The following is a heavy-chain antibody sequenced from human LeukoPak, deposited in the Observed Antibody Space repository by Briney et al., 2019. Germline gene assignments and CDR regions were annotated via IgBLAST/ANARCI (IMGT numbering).Heavy chain of an antibody. J-gene: IGHJ6*02. CDR2: ISSESSTI. CDR3: ARNPGQSGIPHYYGMDV. Sequence: GGSLRLSCAASGFTFSSYSMNWVRQAPGKGLEWISFISSESSTIYYADSVKGRFTISRDNAKNSLYLQMNSLRAEDTAVYYCARNPGQSGIPHYYGMDVWAKGPRSPSP. V-gene: IGHV3-48*04. D-gene: IGHD1-26*01. CDR1: GFTFSSYS.